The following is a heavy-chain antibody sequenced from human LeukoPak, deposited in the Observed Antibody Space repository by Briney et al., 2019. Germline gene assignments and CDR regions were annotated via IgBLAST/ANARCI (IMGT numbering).Heavy chain of an antibody. CDR3: ARGSIREDAFDI. V-gene: IGHV4-34*01. CDR1: GGSFSGYY. Sequence: SPSETLSLTCAVYGGSFSGYYWSWIRQPPGKGLEWIGEINHSGSTNYNPSLKSRVTISVDTSKNQFSLKLSSVTAADTAVYYCARGSIREDAFDIWGQGTMVTVSS. CDR2: INHSGST. J-gene: IGHJ3*02. D-gene: IGHD2/OR15-2a*01.